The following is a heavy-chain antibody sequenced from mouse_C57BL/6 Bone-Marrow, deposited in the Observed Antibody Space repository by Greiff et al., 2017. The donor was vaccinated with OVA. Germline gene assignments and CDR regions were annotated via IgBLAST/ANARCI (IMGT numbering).Heavy chain of an antibody. J-gene: IGHJ4*01. CDR2: IHPSDSDT. Sequence: VQLQQPGAELVKPGASVKVSCKASGYTFTSYWMHWVKQRPGQGLEWIGRIHPSDSDTNYNQKFKGKATLTVDKSSSTAYMQLSSLSSEDSAVYYCAIRRGLGFPYYYAMDYWGQGTSVTVSS. V-gene: IGHV1-74*01. CDR1: GYTFTSYW. CDR3: AIRRGLGFPYYYAMDY. D-gene: IGHD4-1*01.